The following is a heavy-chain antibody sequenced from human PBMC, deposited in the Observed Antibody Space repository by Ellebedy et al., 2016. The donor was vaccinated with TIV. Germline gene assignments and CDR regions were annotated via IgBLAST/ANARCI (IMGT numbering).Heavy chain of an antibody. J-gene: IGHJ4*02. V-gene: IGHV4-34*01. D-gene: IGHD6-19*01. Sequence: SETLSLXXAVYGGSFSGYYWTWIRQPPGKGLEWIGEINHSGNSNYDSTLKSRVTMSVDTSKNQISLKMRSLTAADTAIYYCARGTVALQPQKYFDSWGQGTLVTVSS. CDR2: INHSGNS. CDR3: ARGTVALQPQKYFDS. CDR1: GGSFSGYY.